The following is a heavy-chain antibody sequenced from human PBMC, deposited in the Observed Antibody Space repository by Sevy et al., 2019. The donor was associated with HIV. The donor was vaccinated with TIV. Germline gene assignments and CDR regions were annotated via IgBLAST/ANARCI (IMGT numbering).Heavy chain of an antibody. CDR2: LSFGCXKI. J-gene: IGHJ4*02. V-gene: IGHV3-23*01. CDR1: GFAXXXYS. D-gene: IGHD2-8*01. CDR3: AXGGCXXPXXY. Sequence: GGSLRLSCAASGFAXXXYSXSWIRQAPGKGLGWVATLSFGCXKINYADSVKGRFTISRDNSKNSFYLQMDNLRVEDTALYYCAXGGCXXPXXYWGQGTRVTVSS.